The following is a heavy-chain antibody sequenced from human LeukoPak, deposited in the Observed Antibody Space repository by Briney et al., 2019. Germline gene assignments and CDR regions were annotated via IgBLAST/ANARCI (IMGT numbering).Heavy chain of an antibody. Sequence: KTSETLSLTCAVSGFSISSGHYWGWIRQPPGKGLERIVSVHHSGNSYYNPSLRSRVTISVDTSRNQFSLRLTSVTAADTAVYYCVRDVLEYDDFWGQGILVTVSS. CDR3: VRDVLEYDDF. D-gene: IGHD2/OR15-2a*01. CDR1: GFSISSGHY. CDR2: VHHSGNS. V-gene: IGHV4-38-2*01. J-gene: IGHJ4*02.